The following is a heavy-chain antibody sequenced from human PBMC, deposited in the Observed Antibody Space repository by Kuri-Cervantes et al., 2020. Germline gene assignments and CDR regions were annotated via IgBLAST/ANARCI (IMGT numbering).Heavy chain of an antibody. V-gene: IGHV3-15*01. CDR2: IKSKTDGGTT. CDR3: ARGQYEH. J-gene: IGHJ1*01. Sequence: GGSLRLSCVASGFTFSDAWMNWVRQAPGKGLEWVGRIKSKTDGGTTDYAAPVKGSFTISRDDSKNTLFLQMDSLRVEDTAVYFCARGQYEHWGQGTLVTVSS. D-gene: IGHD2-8*01. CDR1: GFTFSDAW.